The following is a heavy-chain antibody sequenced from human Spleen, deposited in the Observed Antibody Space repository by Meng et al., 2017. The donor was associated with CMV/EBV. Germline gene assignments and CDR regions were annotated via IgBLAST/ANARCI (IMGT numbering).Heavy chain of an antibody. Sequence: SETLSLTCTVSGGSISSYYWSWIRQSPGKGLEWIGNMYYSGNTNYSPSLKRRVTISVDMSKNQFSLRLSSVTAADPAVYYCARLDIVVVPTSIRFGRFDPWGQGTLVTVSS. D-gene: IGHD2-2*02. CDR1: GGSISSYY. CDR2: MYYSGNT. J-gene: IGHJ5*02. V-gene: IGHV4-59*01. CDR3: ARLDIVVVPTSIRFGRFDP.